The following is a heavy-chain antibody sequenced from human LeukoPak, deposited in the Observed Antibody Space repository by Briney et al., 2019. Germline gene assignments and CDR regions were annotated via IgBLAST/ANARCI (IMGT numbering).Heavy chain of an antibody. D-gene: IGHD3-10*01. CDR2: IYYSGST. V-gene: IGHV4-39*01. CDR3: ASFYGSGSYYNAIYYGMDV. J-gene: IGHJ6*02. CDR1: GGSISSSSYY. Sequence: SETLSLTCTVSGGSISSSSYYWGWIRQPPGKGLEWIGSIYYSGSTYYNPSLKSRVTISVDTSKNQFSLKLSSVTAADPAVYYCASFYGSGSYYNAIYYGMDVWGQGTTVTVSS.